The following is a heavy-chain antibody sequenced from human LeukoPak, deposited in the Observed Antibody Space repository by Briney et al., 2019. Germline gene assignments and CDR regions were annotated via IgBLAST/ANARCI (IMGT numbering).Heavy chain of an antibody. CDR1: GFIFDNYA. CDR3: ARESETSGWYDY. Sequence: PGGSLRLSCAAPGFIFDNYAIHWVRQASGKGLEWVSLIGGDGGSTFYADSVRGRFTISRDNTRKSLSLQMSSLRSEDTALYYCARESETSGWYDYWGQGTLVTVSS. J-gene: IGHJ4*02. CDR2: IGGDGGST. V-gene: IGHV3-43*02. D-gene: IGHD6-19*01.